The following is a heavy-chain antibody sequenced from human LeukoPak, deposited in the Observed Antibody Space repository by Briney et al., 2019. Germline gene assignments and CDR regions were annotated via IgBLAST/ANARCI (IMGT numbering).Heavy chain of an antibody. CDR2: IYYSGRT. CDR3: ARLGYCSGGSCQLDY. CDR1: GGSISSSSYY. D-gene: IGHD2-15*01. J-gene: IGHJ4*02. V-gene: IGHV4-39*01. Sequence: SETLSLTCTVSGGSISSSSYYWGWIRQPPGKGLEWIGTIYYSGRTYYSPSLKSRVTISVDTSKNQFSLKLSSVTAADTAVYYCARLGYCSGGSCQLDYWGQGTLVTVSS.